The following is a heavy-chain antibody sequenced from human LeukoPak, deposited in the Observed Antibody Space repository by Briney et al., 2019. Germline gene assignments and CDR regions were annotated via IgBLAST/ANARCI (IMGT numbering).Heavy chain of an antibody. D-gene: IGHD3-22*01. CDR3: ARALGSYYYDSSGYYYQGY. CDR1: GFTFSSYW. Sequence: GGSLRLSCAASGFTFSSYWMSWVRQAPGKGLEWVANIKQDGSEKYYVDSVKGRFTISRDNAKNSLYLQMNSLRAEDTAVYYCARALGSYYYDSSGYYYQGYWGQGTLVTVSS. CDR2: IKQDGSEK. J-gene: IGHJ4*02. V-gene: IGHV3-7*01.